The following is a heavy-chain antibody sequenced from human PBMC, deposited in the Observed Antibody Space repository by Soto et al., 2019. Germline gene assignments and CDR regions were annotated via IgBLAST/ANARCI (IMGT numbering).Heavy chain of an antibody. CDR2: ISGSGDTT. J-gene: IGHJ5*02. D-gene: IGHD3-9*01. Sequence: PGGSLRLSCAASGFPFSNYAMTWVRQAPGKGLEGVADISGSGDTTYHADAVRGRFIISRDNSKTTLSLQTSRLRAADTAVYYCGKDSDFYEILTGYIDHWGQGTPVTVSS. CDR1: GFPFSNYA. V-gene: IGHV3-23*01. CDR3: GKDSDFYEILTGYIDH.